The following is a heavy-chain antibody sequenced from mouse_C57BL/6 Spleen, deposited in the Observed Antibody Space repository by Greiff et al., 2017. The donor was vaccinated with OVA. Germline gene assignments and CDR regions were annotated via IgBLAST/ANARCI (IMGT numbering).Heavy chain of an antibody. D-gene: IGHD1-1*01. CDR1: GYAFSSSW. CDR3: TYYYGSLDY. CDR2: IYPGDGDT. Sequence: QVQLQQSGPELVQPGASVKISCKASGYAFSSSWMNWVKQRPGKGLEWIGRIYPGDGDTNYNGKFKGKATLTADKSSSTAYMQLSSLTSEDSAVYFGTYYYGSLDYWGQGTTLTVSS. J-gene: IGHJ2*01. V-gene: IGHV1-82*01.